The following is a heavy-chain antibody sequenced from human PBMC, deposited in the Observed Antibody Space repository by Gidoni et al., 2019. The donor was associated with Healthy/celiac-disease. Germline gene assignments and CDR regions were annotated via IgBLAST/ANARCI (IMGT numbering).Heavy chain of an antibody. Sequence: QVQLQESGPGLVKPSQTLSLTCTVSGGSISSGSYYWSWIRQPAGKGLEWIGRIYTSGSTNYNPSLKSRVTMSVDTSKNQFSLKLSSVTAADTAVYYCARDLRYSYGKLPYYYYYMDVWGKGTTVTVSS. CDR1: GGSISSGSYY. CDR3: ARDLRYSYGKLPYYYYYMDV. J-gene: IGHJ6*03. CDR2: IYTSGST. D-gene: IGHD5-18*01. V-gene: IGHV4-61*02.